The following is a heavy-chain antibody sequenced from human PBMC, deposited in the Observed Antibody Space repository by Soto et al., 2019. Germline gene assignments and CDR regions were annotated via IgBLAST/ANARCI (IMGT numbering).Heavy chain of an antibody. CDR1: GGSFSGYY. Sequence: SETPSLTCAVYGGSFSGYYWSWIRQPPGKGLEWIGEINHSGSTNYNPSLKSRVTISVDTSKNQFSLKLSSVTAADTAVYYCARGRGGHYMNYDFWSGYHSEREVFRGYYFDYWGQGTLVTVS. CDR2: INHSGST. CDR3: ARGRGGHYMNYDFWSGYHSEREVFRGYYFDY. V-gene: IGHV4-34*01. J-gene: IGHJ4*02. D-gene: IGHD3-3*01.